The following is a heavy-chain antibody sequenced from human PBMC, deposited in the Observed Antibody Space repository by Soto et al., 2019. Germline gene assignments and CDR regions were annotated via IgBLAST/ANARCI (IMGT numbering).Heavy chain of an antibody. CDR3: AGGIIYVFGSVYYYYSSRDV. CDR1: GYTFTSYG. D-gene: IGHD3-3*01. V-gene: IGHV1-18*01. J-gene: IGHJ6*03. Sequence: ASVKVSCKASGYTFTSYGISWVRQAPGQGLEWMGWISAYNGNTNYAQKLQGRVTMTTDTSTSTAYMELRSLRSDDTAVYYCAGGIIYVFGSVYYYYSSRDVWGKGTTVSVPS. CDR2: ISAYNGNT.